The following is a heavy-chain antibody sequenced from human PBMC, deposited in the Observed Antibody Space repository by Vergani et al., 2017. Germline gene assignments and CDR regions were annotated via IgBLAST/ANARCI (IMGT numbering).Heavy chain of an antibody. V-gene: IGHV3-21*01. CDR3: ARVDGVVTAPFDY. D-gene: IGHD2-21*02. CDR1: GGSFSGYY. CDR2: ISSASSYI. Sequence: VQLQQWGAGLLKPSETLSLTCAVYGGSFSGYYWSWIRQPPGKGLEWVSSISSASSYIYYADSVKGRFTIARDNVKNSMYLQMNSLRAEDTAVYYCARVDGVVTAPFDYWGQGTLVTVSS. J-gene: IGHJ4*02.